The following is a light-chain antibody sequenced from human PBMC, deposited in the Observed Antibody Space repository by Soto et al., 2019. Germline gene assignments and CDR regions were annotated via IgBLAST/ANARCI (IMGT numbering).Light chain of an antibody. V-gene: IGLV1-44*01. Sequence: QSVLTQPPSASGTPGQRVTMSCSGYSSNIESNTVNWYQQLPGTAPKLLIYSNSQRPSGVPGRFSGSKSGTSASLAINGRQAGDVADYYCAAWDDRLRGPVFGGGTKLTVL. CDR3: AAWDDRLRGPV. CDR2: SNS. J-gene: IGLJ3*02. CDR1: SSNIESNT.